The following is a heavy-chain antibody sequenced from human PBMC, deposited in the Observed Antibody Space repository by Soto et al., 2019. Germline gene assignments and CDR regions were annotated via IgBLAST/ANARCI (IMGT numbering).Heavy chain of an antibody. Sequence: QVQLVQSGNEVKKPGASVNVSCKASGYSFTRYGISWVRQAPGQGLEWMGWISGYNGKTKYAQKVQGRVSMTTDTSTSTAYMELRSVGSDDTAVYYCAREGDRPYYYYGMDVWGQGTTVTVSS. CDR2: ISGYNGKT. J-gene: IGHJ6*02. CDR3: AREGDRPYYYYGMDV. CDR1: GYSFTRYG. D-gene: IGHD3-16*01. V-gene: IGHV1-18*01.